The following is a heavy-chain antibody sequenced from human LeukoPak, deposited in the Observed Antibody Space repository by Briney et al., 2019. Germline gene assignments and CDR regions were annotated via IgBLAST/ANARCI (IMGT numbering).Heavy chain of an antibody. J-gene: IGHJ4*02. CDR3: AIDPNWGTHS. CDR2: IGNNGGGI. V-gene: IGHV3-23*01. Sequence: AGGSLRLSCAASGFTFSTYTMYWVRHPPGKRLEWVSIIGNNGGGIHYADSVRGRFTISRDNSKNALYLQMNSLRVEGTAVYYCAIDPNWGTHSWGQGVLVTVSS. CDR1: GFTFSTYT. D-gene: IGHD7-27*01.